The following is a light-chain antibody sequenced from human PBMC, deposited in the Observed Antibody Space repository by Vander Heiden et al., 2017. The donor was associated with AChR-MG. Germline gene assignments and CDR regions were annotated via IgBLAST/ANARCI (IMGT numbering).Light chain of an antibody. J-gene: IGKJ3*01. CDR3: QKYYTAPVYT. CDR2: AAS. CDR1: QGISNY. Sequence: DIQMTPSPPSLSTSLGDRVTITCRASQGISNYLAWYQQKPGKVPKLLIYAASTLQSGVPSRFSGSGSGTDFTLTISSLQPEDVATYYCQKYYTAPVYTFGHGTKVDIK. V-gene: IGKV1-27*01.